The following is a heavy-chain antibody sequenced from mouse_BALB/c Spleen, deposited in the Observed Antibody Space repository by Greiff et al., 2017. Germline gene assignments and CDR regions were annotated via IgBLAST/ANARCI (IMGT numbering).Heavy chain of an antibody. CDR2: INPSNGRT. D-gene: IGHD1-1*01. V-gene: IGHV1S81*02. CDR1: GYTFTRYW. Sequence: QVQLQQPGAELVKLGASVKLSCKASGYTFTRYWMHWVKQRPGQGLEWIGEINPSNGRTNYNEKFKSKATLTVDKSSSTAYMQLSSLTSEDSAVYYCARISLITTGGGFADWGQGTLVTVSA. CDR3: ARISLITTGGGFAD. J-gene: IGHJ3*01.